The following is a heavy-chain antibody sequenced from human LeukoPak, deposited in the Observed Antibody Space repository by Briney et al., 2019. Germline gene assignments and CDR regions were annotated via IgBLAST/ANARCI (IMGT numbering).Heavy chain of an antibody. J-gene: IGHJ4*02. Sequence: GGSLRLSCAASGFTLSSYVMNWVRQAPGKGLEWVSYISSSGSTIYYADSVKGRFTISRDNAKKLLHLQMNSLRAEDTAVYYCARLAPRYSGSGTQMGFDYWGQGTLVTVSS. CDR2: ISSSGSTI. CDR1: GFTLSSYV. CDR3: ARLAPRYSGSGTQMGFDY. V-gene: IGHV3-48*03. D-gene: IGHD3-10*01.